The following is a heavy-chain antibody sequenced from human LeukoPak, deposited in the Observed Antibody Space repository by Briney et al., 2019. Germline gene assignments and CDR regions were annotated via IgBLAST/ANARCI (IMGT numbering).Heavy chain of an antibody. Sequence: GGSLRLSCAASGFTFSSYGMHWVRQAPGKGLEWVAVISYDGGNKYYADSVKGRFTISRDNSKNTLYLQMNSLRAEDTAVYYCAKARGGNSAFDIWGQGTMVTVSS. CDR1: GFTFSSYG. CDR2: ISYDGGNK. D-gene: IGHD4-23*01. CDR3: AKARGGNSAFDI. J-gene: IGHJ3*02. V-gene: IGHV3-30*18.